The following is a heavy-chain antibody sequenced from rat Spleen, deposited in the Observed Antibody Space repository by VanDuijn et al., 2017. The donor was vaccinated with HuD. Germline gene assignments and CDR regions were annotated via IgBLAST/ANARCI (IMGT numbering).Heavy chain of an antibody. CDR3: ARHNSGYGVFDY. J-gene: IGHJ2*01. D-gene: IGHD4-3*01. Sequence: EVQLVESGGGLVQPGRSLKLSCAASGFTFSHYGMAWVRQAPKKGLEWVAYISTGGGSTYYRDSVKGRFTISRDNAKSTLYLQMDSLRSEDTATYYCARHNSGYGVFDYWGQGVMVTVSS. CDR2: ISTGGGST. V-gene: IGHV5S13*01. CDR1: GFTFSHYG.